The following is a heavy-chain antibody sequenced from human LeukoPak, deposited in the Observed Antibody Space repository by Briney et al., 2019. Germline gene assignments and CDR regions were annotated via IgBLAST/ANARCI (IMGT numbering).Heavy chain of an antibody. CDR2: KTPNSGNT. D-gene: IGHD1-7*01. J-gene: IGHJ4*02. Sequence: ASVKVFCKASGYTFTSYDINWVRQATGRGLEWMGCKTPNSGNTGYAQKFQGRVTMTRNTSISTAYMELSSLRSEDTAVYYCAREETGTYPYWGQGTLVTVSS. V-gene: IGHV1-8*01. CDR1: GYTFTSYD. CDR3: AREETGTYPY.